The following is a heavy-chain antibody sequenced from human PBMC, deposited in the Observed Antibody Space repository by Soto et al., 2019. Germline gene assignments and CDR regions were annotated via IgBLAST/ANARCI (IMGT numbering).Heavy chain of an antibody. D-gene: IGHD3-16*01. CDR3: ARALGEADDY. Sequence: EVQLVESGGGLVQPGGSLRLSCAASGFTFSSYWMHWVRQAPGKGLVWVSRINTDGSPTNYADSVKGRFTISRDKAKNTLYLQMNSQRPDDTAVYYCARALGEADDYWGQGTLVTVSS. CDR1: GFTFSSYW. CDR2: INTDGSPT. J-gene: IGHJ4*02. V-gene: IGHV3-74*01.